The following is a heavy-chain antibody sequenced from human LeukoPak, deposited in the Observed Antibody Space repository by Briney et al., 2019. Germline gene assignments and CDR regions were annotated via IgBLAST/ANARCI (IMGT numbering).Heavy chain of an antibody. V-gene: IGHV5-51*01. CDR3: AIGGDSTTSCYRCFDY. CDR1: GYGFTSYW. D-gene: IGHD2-2*02. CDR2: IYPDDSDT. J-gene: IGHJ4*02. Sequence: GESLKISCKGSGYGFTSYWIGRVRQMRGKGLEWMGLIYPDDSDTRYSPSFQGQVTISAAKSISTAYLQWSSLKASDTAMYYCAIGGDSTTSCYRCFDYWGQGTLVTVSS.